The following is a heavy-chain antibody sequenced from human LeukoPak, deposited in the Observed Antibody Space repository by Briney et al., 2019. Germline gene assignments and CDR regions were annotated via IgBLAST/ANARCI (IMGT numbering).Heavy chain of an antibody. CDR2: IYSGGST. CDR3: ARDLVTHPDAFDI. CDR1: GFTVSSNY. V-gene: IGHV3-53*01. D-gene: IGHD3-9*01. J-gene: IGHJ3*02. Sequence: GGSLRLSCAASGFTVSSNYMSWVRQAPGKGLEWVSVIYSGGSTYYADSVKGRFTISRDNSKNTLYLQMNSLRAEDTAVYYCARDLVTHPDAFDIWGQGTMVTVSS.